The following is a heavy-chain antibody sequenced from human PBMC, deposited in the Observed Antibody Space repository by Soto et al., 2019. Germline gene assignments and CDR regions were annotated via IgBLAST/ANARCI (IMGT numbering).Heavy chain of an antibody. J-gene: IGHJ6*02. CDR1: GSTFSSYT. D-gene: IGHD2-21*02. CDR2: IIPVLGVT. V-gene: IGHV1-69*02. Sequence: QVQLVQSGAEMKRPGSSVKVSCQASGSTFSSYTVSWVRQAPGQGLEWMGRIIPVLGVTNYAQKFKGRVTITADKSKTTAYMDLSSLRSGDTAVYYCARRRYCGADCYSKYYYGMDVWGQGTTVTVSS. CDR3: ARRRYCGADCYSKYYYGMDV.